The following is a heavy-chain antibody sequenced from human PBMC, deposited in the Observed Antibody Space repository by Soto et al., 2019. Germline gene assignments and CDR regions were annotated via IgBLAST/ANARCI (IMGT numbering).Heavy chain of an antibody. CDR1: GFTFSSYS. CDR3: ARDFGDDDY. CDR2: ISSSSSTI. J-gene: IGHJ4*02. Sequence: GGSLRLSCAASGFTFSSYSMNWVRQAPGKGLEWVSYISSSSSTIYYADSVKGRFTISRDNAKNSLYLQMNSLRAEDTAVYYCARDFGDDDYWGQGTLVTVSS. D-gene: IGHD4-17*01. V-gene: IGHV3-48*01.